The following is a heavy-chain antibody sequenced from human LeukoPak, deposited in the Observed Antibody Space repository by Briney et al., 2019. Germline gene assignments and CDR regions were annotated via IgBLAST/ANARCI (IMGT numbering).Heavy chain of an antibody. CDR2: ISGSGGST. V-gene: IGHV3-23*01. D-gene: IGHD3-3*01. Sequence: GGSLRLSCAASGFTFSGYAMNWVRQAPGKGLEWVSAISGSGGSTYYADSVKGRFTISRDNSKNTLYLQMNSLRAEDTAVYYCAKAPVRLWSGYQGWFDPWGQGTLVTVSS. J-gene: IGHJ5*02. CDR1: GFTFSGYA. CDR3: AKAPVRLWSGYQGWFDP.